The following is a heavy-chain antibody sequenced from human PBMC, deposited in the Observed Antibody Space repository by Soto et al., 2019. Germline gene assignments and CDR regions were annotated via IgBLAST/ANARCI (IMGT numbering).Heavy chain of an antibody. CDR2: IIPILGIA. V-gene: IGHV1-69*02. CDR3: ADLVVAVTGMDV. Sequence: SVKVSCKASGGTFSSYTISWVRQAPGQGLEWMGRIIPILGIANYAQKFQGRVTITADKSTSTANMELSSLRSEDTAEYYCADLVVAVTGMDVGGQGPTVTVSS. CDR1: GGTFSSYT. J-gene: IGHJ6*02. D-gene: IGHD2-15*01.